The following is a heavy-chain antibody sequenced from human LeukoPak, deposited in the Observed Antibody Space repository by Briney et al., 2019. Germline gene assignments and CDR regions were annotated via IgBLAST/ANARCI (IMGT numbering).Heavy chain of an antibody. CDR2: ISDDGSNY. CDR3: ARGYASESYYNGPGY. CDR1: GFTFSSYG. J-gene: IGHJ4*02. D-gene: IGHD3-10*01. V-gene: IGHV3-30*19. Sequence: GGSLRLSSATSGFTFSSYGMHWVRQAPGKGLEWVAVISDDGSNYSYADSVKGRFTISRDSSKSTLYLQMNSLRAEDTGVYYCARGYASESYYNGPGYWGQGTLVTVSS.